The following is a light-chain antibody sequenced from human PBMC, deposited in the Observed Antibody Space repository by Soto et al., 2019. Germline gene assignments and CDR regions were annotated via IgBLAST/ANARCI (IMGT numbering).Light chain of an antibody. J-gene: IGKJ1*01. CDR3: QQSYSTPQT. CDR2: AAS. V-gene: IGKV1-39*01. Sequence: SQPPSSLSASIGDRVTITCRASQSISSYLNWYQQKPGKAPKLLIYAASSLQSGVPSRFSGSGSGTDFTLTISSLQPEDFATYYCQQSYSTPQTFAQGTKV. CDR1: QSISSY.